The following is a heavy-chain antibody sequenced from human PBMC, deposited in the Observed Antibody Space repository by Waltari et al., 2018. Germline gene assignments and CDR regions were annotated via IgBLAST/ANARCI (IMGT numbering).Heavy chain of an antibody. J-gene: IGHJ4*02. D-gene: IGHD3-22*01. Sequence: QVQLVQSGAEVKKPGSSVKVSCKASGGTFSSYAISWVRQAPGQGLEWMGAIIPILGTANYAQKFQDKVTITAEEYTSTAYMELSRLRSEDTAVYYCAREGTYYYDSSGYDYGGQGTLVTVAS. CDR1: GGTFSSYA. CDR3: AREGTYYYDSSGYDY. V-gene: IGHV1-69*12. CDR2: IIPILGTA.